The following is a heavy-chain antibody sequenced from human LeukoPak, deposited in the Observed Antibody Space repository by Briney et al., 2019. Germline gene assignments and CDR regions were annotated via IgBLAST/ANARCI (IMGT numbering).Heavy chain of an antibody. J-gene: IGHJ4*02. D-gene: IGHD2-2*02. CDR3: AKVESIVVVPAAIGY. CDR1: GFTVSSNY. V-gene: IGHV3-53*01. CDR2: IYSGGST. Sequence: GGSLRLSCAASGFTVSSNYMSWVRQAPGKGLEWVSVIYSGGSTYYADSVKGRFTISRHNSKNTLYLQMNSLRAEDTAVYYCAKVESIVVVPAAIGYWGQGTLVTVSS.